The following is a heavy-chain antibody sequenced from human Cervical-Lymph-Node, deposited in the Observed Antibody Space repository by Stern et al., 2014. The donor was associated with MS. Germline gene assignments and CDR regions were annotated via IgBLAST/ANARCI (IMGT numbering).Heavy chain of an antibody. J-gene: IGHJ6*02. V-gene: IGHV1-46*02. Sequence: MQLVESGSEVKKPGASVKVSCKASKYTHNNYLIHWVRQAPGQRPDWMGVVNPSGATNYAQKVQDRVTMTTDASTSTFYMELSRLRSEDTAVYYCAVRYCSGGRCYSVPDVWGQGTTVIVSS. D-gene: IGHD2-15*01. CDR2: VNPSGAT. CDR3: AVRYCSGGRCYSVPDV. CDR1: KYTHNNYL.